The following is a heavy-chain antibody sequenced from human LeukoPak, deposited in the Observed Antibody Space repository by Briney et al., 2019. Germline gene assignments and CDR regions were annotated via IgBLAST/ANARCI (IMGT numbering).Heavy chain of an antibody. Sequence: SETLSLNCTVSGGSISSYYWSWIRQPPGKGLEWIGYIYYSGSTNYNPSLKSRVTISVDTSKNQFSLKLSSVTAADTAVYYCARGRWPQLPSLWGRGTLVTVSS. V-gene: IGHV4-59*01. CDR1: GGSISSYY. J-gene: IGHJ2*01. D-gene: IGHD5-24*01. CDR2: IYYSGST. CDR3: ARGRWPQLPSL.